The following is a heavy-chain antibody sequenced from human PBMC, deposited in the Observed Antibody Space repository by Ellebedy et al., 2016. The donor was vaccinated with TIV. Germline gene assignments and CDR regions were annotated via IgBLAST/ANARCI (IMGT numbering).Heavy chain of an antibody. CDR2: TYYSGST. CDR3: ARGKFAAAGIDY. J-gene: IGHJ4*02. D-gene: IGHD6-13*01. Sequence: MPSETLSLTCTVSGGSISRGSYYWNWIRPYPGKGLEWIGYTYYSGSTYYNPSLKSRVNVSVDTSKNQFSLKLSSVTAADTSVYYCARGKFAAAGIDYWGQGTLVTVSS. CDR1: GGSISRGSYY. V-gene: IGHV4-31*03.